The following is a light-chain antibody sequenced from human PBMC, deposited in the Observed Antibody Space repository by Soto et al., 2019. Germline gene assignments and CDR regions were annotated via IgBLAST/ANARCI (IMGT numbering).Light chain of an antibody. CDR2: GAS. Sequence: EIVMTQSPDTLSVSPGERATLSCRASQSVSSNLAWYQQGPGQAPRLLIYGASTRASGIPTRFVGSGSGTAFTLTISSLQSEDFAVYYCQQNNNWPRTFGQGTKVDIK. J-gene: IGKJ1*01. V-gene: IGKV3-15*01. CDR3: QQNNNWPRT. CDR1: QSVSSN.